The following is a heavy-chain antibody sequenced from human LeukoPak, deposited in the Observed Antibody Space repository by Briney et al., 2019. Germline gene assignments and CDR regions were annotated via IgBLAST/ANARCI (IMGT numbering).Heavy chain of an antibody. J-gene: IGHJ4*02. V-gene: IGHV1-8*01. CDR1: GYTFTSYD. CDR3: ARLYRYSYGYKFERIDPDY. CDR2: MNPNSGNT. Sequence: ASVKVSCKASGYTFTSYDIHWVRQATGQGLEWMGWMNPNSGNTGYAQKFQGRVTMTRNTSISTAYMELSSLRSEDTAVYYCARLYRYSYGYKFERIDPDYWGQGTLVTVSS. D-gene: IGHD5-18*01.